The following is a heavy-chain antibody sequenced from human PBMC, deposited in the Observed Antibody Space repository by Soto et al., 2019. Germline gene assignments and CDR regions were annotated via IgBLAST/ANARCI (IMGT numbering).Heavy chain of an antibody. CDR2: INHSGST. CDR3: ASLTTVLTPDWSYNYGYGMDV. J-gene: IGHJ6*02. D-gene: IGHD4-17*01. V-gene: IGHV4-34*01. Sequence: SETLSLTCAVYGGSFSGYYWSWIRQPPGKGLEWIGEINHSGSTNYNPSLKSRVTISVDTSKNQFSLKVSSVTAADTAVYYCASLTTVLTPDWSYNYGYGMDVWGQGTTVTVSS. CDR1: GGSFSGYY.